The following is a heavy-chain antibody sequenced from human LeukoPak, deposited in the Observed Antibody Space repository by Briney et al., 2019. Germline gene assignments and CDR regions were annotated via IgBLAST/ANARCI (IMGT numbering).Heavy chain of an antibody. Sequence: GGSLRLSCAASGFTFSSYGMHWVRQAPGKGQEWVAFIRYDGSNKYYADSVKGRFTISRDNSKNTLYLQMNSLRAEDTAVYYCAKDLCSTSCYVRWFDPWGQGTLVTVSS. V-gene: IGHV3-30*02. CDR1: GFTFSSYG. D-gene: IGHD2-2*01. CDR2: IRYDGSNK. J-gene: IGHJ5*02. CDR3: AKDLCSTSCYVRWFDP.